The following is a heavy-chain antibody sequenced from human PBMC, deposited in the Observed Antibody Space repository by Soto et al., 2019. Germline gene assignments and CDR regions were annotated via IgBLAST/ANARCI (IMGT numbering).Heavy chain of an antibody. J-gene: IGHJ6*02. D-gene: IGHD3-16*01. Sequence: GASVKLSCKASGYTFTSYGLSWVRQAPGQGLEWMGWINGYTGNTNYAQKFQGRVTMTTDTSTNTAYLDLWTLISDDTAVYYCARSWVTGKGGIDVWGQGTTVT. CDR2: INGYTGNT. V-gene: IGHV1-18*01. CDR3: ARSWVTGKGGIDV. CDR1: GYTFTSYG.